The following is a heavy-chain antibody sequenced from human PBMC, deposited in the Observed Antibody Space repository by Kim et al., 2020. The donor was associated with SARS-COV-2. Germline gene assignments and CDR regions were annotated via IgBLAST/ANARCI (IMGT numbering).Heavy chain of an antibody. J-gene: IGHJ4*01. D-gene: IGHD2-2*01. CDR3: AKDPVYFVVVPAATEFD. V-gene: IGHV3-30*18. CDR1: GFTFSSYG. Sequence: GGSLRLSCAASGFTFSSYGMHWVRQAPGKGLEWVAVISYDGSNKYYADSVKGRFTISRDNSKNTLYLQMNSLRAEDTAVYYCAKDPVYFVVVPAATEFD. CDR2: ISYDGSNK.